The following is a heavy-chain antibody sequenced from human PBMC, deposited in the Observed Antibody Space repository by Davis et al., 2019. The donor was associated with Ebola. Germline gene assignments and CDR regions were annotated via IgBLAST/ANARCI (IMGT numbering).Heavy chain of an antibody. D-gene: IGHD6-13*01. CDR1: GGSFSGYY. CDR3: ARHGRAAGMSWFDP. V-gene: IGHV4-34*01. J-gene: IGHJ5*02. Sequence: SETLSLTCAVYGGSFSGYYWTWIRQPPERGLEWIGEIDHNGITNYNPALKSRLTISVDRSKNQFSLKLSSVTAADTAVYYCARHGRAAGMSWFDPWGQGALVTVSS. CDR2: IDHNGIT.